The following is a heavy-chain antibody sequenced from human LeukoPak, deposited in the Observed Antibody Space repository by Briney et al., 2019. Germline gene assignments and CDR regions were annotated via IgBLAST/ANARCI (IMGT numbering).Heavy chain of an antibody. CDR1: GGSISSYY. Sequence: SETLSLTCTVSGGSISSYYWSWIRQPPGKARECFGYNYYSGSTNYNPSLKSRITISVDTSKNHFSLKLSSVTAADTAVYYCARAPIIRGVIPNWFDPWGQGTLVTVSS. V-gene: IGHV4-59*01. CDR3: ARAPIIRGVIPNWFDP. D-gene: IGHD3-10*01. CDR2: NYYSGST. J-gene: IGHJ5*02.